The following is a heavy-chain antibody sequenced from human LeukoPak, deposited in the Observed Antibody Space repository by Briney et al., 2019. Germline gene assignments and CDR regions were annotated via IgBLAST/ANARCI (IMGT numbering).Heavy chain of an antibody. CDR2: IYYSGST. D-gene: IGHD5-24*01. CDR1: GGSISSYY. V-gene: IGHV4-59*01. CDR3: AGGAVEMATILADY. J-gene: IGHJ4*02. Sequence: SETLSLTCTVSGGSISSYYWSWIRQPPGKGLEWIGYIYYSGSTNYNPSLKSRVTISVDTSKNQSSLKLSSVTAADTAVYYCAGGAVEMATILADYWGQGTLVTVSS.